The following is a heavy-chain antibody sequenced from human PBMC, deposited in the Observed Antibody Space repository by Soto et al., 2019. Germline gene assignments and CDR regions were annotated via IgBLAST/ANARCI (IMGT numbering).Heavy chain of an antibody. Sequence: PGGSLRLSCAVSGFTFNSYAMSWVRQAPGKGLEWVSAISGRGGSIYYADSVKGRFTISRDNSKNTLYLQMNSLRAEDTAVYYCAKGGTVVSLNDYWGQGTLVTVSS. J-gene: IGHJ4*02. D-gene: IGHD2-15*01. V-gene: IGHV3-23*01. CDR1: GFTFNSYA. CDR2: ISGRGGSI. CDR3: AKGGTVVSLNDY.